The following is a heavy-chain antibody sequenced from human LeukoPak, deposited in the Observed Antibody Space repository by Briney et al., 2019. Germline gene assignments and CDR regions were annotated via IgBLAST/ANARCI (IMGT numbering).Heavy chain of an antibody. J-gene: IGHJ4*02. CDR2: IIPIFGIA. Sequence: ASVKVSCKAPGGTFSSYAISWVRQAPGQGLEWMGRIIPIFGIANYAQKFQGRVTITADKSTSTAYMELSSLRSEDTAVYYCARSGYSYGPRPYYFDYWGQGTLVTVSS. D-gene: IGHD5-18*01. CDR3: ARSGYSYGPRPYYFDY. V-gene: IGHV1-69*04. CDR1: GGTFSSYA.